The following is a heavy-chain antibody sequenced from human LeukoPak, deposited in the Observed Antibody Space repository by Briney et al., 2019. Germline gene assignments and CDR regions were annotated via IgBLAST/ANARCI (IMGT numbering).Heavy chain of an antibody. CDR1: GYSFTSYW. CDR2: IYPSNSYT. J-gene: IGHJ4*02. V-gene: IGHV5-10-1*01. D-gene: IGHD3-10*01. CDR3: ARLRRGSGVAY. Sequence: GESLKISRKASGYSFTSYWISWVRQIPGKGLEWMGRIYPSNSYTNYSPSFQGHVTISADKSISTAYLQWSSLTASDTAMYYCARLRRGSGVAYWGQGTLVTVSS.